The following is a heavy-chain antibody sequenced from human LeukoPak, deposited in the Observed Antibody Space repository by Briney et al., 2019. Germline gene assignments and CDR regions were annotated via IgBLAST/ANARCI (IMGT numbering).Heavy chain of an antibody. V-gene: IGHV1-2*02. Sequence: ASVTVSCKASGYTFTGYYMHWVRQAPGQGLEWMGWINPNSGGTNYAQKFQGRVTMTRDTSISTAYMELTRLRSDDTAVYYCARGPHWDPHFDYWGQGTLVTVSS. CDR3: ARGPHWDPHFDY. J-gene: IGHJ4*02. CDR1: GYTFTGYY. D-gene: IGHD7-27*01. CDR2: INPNSGGT.